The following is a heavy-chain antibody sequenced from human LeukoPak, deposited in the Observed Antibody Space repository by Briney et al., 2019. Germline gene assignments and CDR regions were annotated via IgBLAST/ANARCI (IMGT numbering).Heavy chain of an antibody. CDR2: IYYSGST. CDR1: GGSISSSSYY. D-gene: IGHD2-15*01. CDR3: ARQGVVVVASENWFDP. Sequence: SETLSLTCTVSGGSISSSSYYWGWIRQPPGKGLEWIGSIYYSGSTYYNPSLKSRVTISVDTSKNQFSLKLSSVTAADTAVYYCARQGVVVVASENWFDPWGQGTLVTVSS. J-gene: IGHJ5*02. V-gene: IGHV4-39*01.